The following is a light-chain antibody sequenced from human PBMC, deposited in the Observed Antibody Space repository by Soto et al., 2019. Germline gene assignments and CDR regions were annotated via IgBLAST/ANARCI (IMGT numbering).Light chain of an antibody. CDR3: QSYTTAPWT. CDR2: AAS. J-gene: IGKJ1*01. CDR1: QDISHY. Sequence: DIQMTQSPSSLSASVGDRVTITCRASQDISHYLVWYQQNPGKVPEVLIYAASTLRSAVSSRFSGSASATDFPLTSSLLQPEDAATYFCQSYTTAPWTFGQGTEVEIK. V-gene: IGKV1-27*01.